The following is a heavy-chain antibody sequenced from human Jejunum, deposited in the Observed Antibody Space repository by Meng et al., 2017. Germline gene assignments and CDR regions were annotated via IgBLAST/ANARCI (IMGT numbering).Heavy chain of an antibody. V-gene: IGHV1-2*02. CDR3: ATLTVGSGTYYTF. CDR2: IFPDNGDT. D-gene: IGHD3-10*01. J-gene: IGHJ4*02. CDR1: GYTFTANY. Sequence: ASVKVSCKASGYTFTANYIHWVRQAPGQGLEWMGWIFPDNGDTNFAQEFQGRVTMTRDTSIRTAYMGLTSLITDDTAIYYCATLTVGSGTYYTFWGQGTLVTVSS.